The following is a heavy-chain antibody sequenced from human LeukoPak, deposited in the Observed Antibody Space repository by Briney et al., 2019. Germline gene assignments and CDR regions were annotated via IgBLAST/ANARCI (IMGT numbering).Heavy chain of an antibody. D-gene: IGHD3-16*01. Sequence: GASVKVSRKASGGTFSSYAISWVRQAPGQGLEWMGGIIPIFGTANYAQKFQGRVTITADESTSTAYMELSSLRSEDTAVYYCARDGGPDAFDIWGQGTMVTVSS. CDR1: GGTFSSYA. J-gene: IGHJ3*02. CDR2: IIPIFGTA. CDR3: ARDGGPDAFDI. V-gene: IGHV1-69*13.